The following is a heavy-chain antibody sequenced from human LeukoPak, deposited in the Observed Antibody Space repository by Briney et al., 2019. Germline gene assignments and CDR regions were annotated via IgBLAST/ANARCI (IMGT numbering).Heavy chain of an antibody. Sequence: PWGSLRLSCAASGFTFSSYGMHWIRQAPGKGLEWVADIWYDGSNKYYADCVNDLFKIPRKNSNTTLYLQMNSLRAGDTAVYYCAKDRTVYSGSWYYFDYWGQGNLVTVSS. CDR2: IWYDGSNK. V-gene: IGHV3-33*06. CDR3: AKDRTVYSGSWYYFDY. D-gene: IGHD6-13*01. J-gene: IGHJ4*02. CDR1: GFTFSSYG.